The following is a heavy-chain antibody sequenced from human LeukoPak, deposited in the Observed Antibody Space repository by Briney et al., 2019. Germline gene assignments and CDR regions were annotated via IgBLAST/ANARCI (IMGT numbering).Heavy chain of an antibody. CDR3: ARYLGSGSYQAGSDY. CDR1: GYTFASYW. Sequence: GESLKISCKGSGYTFASYWIGWVRQMPGKGLEWMGIIYPGDSDTRYSPSFQGQVTISADKSISTAYLQWSSLKASDTAMYYCARYLGSGSYQAGSDYWGQGTLVTVSS. V-gene: IGHV5-51*01. J-gene: IGHJ4*02. CDR2: IYPGDSDT. D-gene: IGHD3-10*01.